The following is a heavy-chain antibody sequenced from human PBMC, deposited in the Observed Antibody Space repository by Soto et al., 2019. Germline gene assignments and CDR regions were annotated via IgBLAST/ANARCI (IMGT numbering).Heavy chain of an antibody. CDR1: GGSISSYY. CDR2: IYYSGST. V-gene: IGHV4-59*01. CDR3: ARVDKDYDILNGYYTAPSYHYYMDV. J-gene: IGHJ6*03. Sequence: SETLSLTCTVSGGSISSYYWSWIRQPPGKGLEWIGYIYYSGSTNYNPSLKSRVTISVDTSKNQFSLKLSSVTAADTAVYYCARVDKDYDILNGYYTAPSYHYYMDVWGKGTTVTVSS. D-gene: IGHD3-9*01.